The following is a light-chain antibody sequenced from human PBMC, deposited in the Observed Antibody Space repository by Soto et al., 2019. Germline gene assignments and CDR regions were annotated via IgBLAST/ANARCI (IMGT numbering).Light chain of an antibody. Sequence: DIQMTQSPSSLSASVGDRVTIACQASQDITKYLNWFQQKPGKAPKVLIYSTSSLQSGVPSRFSGSRSGTDFTLTISSLQPEDFATYYCKQSKSFPLTLGGGTKVDIK. CDR3: KQSKSFPLT. CDR2: STS. CDR1: QDITKY. V-gene: IGKV1-16*01. J-gene: IGKJ4*01.